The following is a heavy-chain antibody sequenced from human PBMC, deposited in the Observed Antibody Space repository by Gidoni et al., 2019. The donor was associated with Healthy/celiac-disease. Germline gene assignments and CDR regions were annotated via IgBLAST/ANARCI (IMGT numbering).Heavy chain of an antibody. Sequence: QVQLVQSGAEVKKPGSSVKVSCKASGGTFSSYAISWVRQAPGQGLEWMGRIIPILGIANYAQKFQGRVTITADKSTSTAYMELSSLRSEDTAVYYCARDISGTTMPRMDVWGQGTTVTVSS. D-gene: IGHD2-2*01. CDR3: ARDISGTTMPRMDV. V-gene: IGHV1-69*09. CDR2: IIPILGIA. CDR1: GGTFSSYA. J-gene: IGHJ6*02.